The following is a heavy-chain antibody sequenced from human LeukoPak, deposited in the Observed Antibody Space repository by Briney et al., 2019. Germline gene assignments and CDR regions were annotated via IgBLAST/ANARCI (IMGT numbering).Heavy chain of an antibody. CDR1: GGSISSGVYY. CDR2: IYHSGSS. CDR3: ARGTTDGYSYGRFDY. Sequence: SETLSLTCTVSGGSISSGVYYWSWIRQHPEKGLEWIGYIYHSGSSYYNPSLKSRGSLSVDTSKNQFSLKVTSVTAADAAVYYCARGTTDGYSYGRFDYWGQGTLVTVSS. J-gene: IGHJ4*02. V-gene: IGHV4-31*03. D-gene: IGHD5-18*01.